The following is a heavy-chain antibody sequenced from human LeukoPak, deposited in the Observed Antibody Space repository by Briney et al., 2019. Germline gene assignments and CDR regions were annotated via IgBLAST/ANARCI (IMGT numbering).Heavy chain of an antibody. CDR1: GFTFSSYE. Sequence: GGSLRLSCAASGFTFSSYEMNWVRQAPGKGLEWVSYISSSGSTIYYADSVKGRFTISRDNANNSLYLQMNSLRAEDTAVYYCARDRDGFDYWGQGTLVTVSS. J-gene: IGHJ4*02. CDR2: ISSSGSTI. D-gene: IGHD3-10*01. V-gene: IGHV3-48*03. CDR3: ARDRDGFDY.